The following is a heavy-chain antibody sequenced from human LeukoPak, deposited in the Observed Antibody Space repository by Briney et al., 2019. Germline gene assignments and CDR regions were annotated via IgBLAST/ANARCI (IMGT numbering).Heavy chain of an antibody. Sequence: ASAKVSCKASGYTFTSYGISWVRQAPGQGLEWMGWISAYNGNTNYAQKLQGRVTMTTDTSTSTAYMELRSLRSDDTAVYYCARERTQYYYDSSGYHYYYYYYMDVWGKGTTVTISS. CDR3: ARERTQYYYDSSGYHYYYYYYMDV. J-gene: IGHJ6*03. CDR1: GYTFTSYG. D-gene: IGHD3-22*01. V-gene: IGHV1-18*01. CDR2: ISAYNGNT.